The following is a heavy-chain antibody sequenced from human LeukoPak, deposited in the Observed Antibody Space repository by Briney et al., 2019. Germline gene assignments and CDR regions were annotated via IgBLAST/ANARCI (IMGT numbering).Heavy chain of an antibody. Sequence: ASVKVSCKASGYTFTSYGISWVRQAPGQGLEWMGGIIPIFGTANYAQKFQGRVTITADESTSTAYMELSSLRSEDTAVYYCARAYCSGGSCYRSWGDFDYWGQGTLVTVSS. CDR1: GYTFTSYG. D-gene: IGHD2-15*01. V-gene: IGHV1-69*13. J-gene: IGHJ4*02. CDR2: IIPIFGTA. CDR3: ARAYCSGGSCYRSWGDFDY.